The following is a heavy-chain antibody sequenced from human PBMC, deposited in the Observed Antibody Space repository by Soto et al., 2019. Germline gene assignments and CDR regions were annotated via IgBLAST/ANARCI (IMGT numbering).Heavy chain of an antibody. CDR2: FYYSGNT. CDR3: ARHMTDYCHGGPCPFYFDS. Sequence: QVQLQESGPGLVKPSETLSLTCTVSGGSLDSYYWSWIRQPPGKGLEWIAYFYYSGNTDYNPSLKSRVTISIDTSKNQFSLRLSSVTAADTAVYNCARHMTDYCHGGPCPFYFDSWGHGTLVTVSS. D-gene: IGHD2-15*01. V-gene: IGHV4-59*08. J-gene: IGHJ4*03. CDR1: GGSLDSYY.